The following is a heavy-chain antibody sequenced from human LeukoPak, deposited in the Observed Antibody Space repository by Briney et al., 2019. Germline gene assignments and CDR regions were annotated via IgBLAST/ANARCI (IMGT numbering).Heavy chain of an antibody. CDR3: AKEFGGAFDY. J-gene: IGHJ4*02. CDR2: ISYDGSSK. D-gene: IGHD3-16*01. Sequence: GGSLRLSCAASGFTFSSYSMNWVRQAPGKGLEWVAVISYDGSSKYYADSVKGRFTISRDNSKNTLYLQMNSLRAEDTAVYYCAKEFGGAFDYWGQGTLVTVSS. CDR1: GFTFSSYS. V-gene: IGHV3-30*18.